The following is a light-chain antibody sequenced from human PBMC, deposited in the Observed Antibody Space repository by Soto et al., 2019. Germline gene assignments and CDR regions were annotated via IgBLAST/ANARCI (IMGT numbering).Light chain of an antibody. CDR1: QGISSY. CDR3: QQYNSYSGT. V-gene: IGKV1-5*01. Sequence: DIQMTQSPSTLSASVGDRVTITCRASQGISSYLAWYQQKPGKAPKLLIYDASSLESGVPSRFSGSGSGTEFTLTISSLQPDDFATYYCQQYNSYSGTFGQGTKVE. CDR2: DAS. J-gene: IGKJ1*01.